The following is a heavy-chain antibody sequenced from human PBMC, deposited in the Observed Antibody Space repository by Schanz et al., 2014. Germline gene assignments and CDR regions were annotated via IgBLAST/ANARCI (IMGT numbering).Heavy chain of an antibody. CDR2: ISGDGTTT. CDR3: ARGSMVRGVIISSAFDY. D-gene: IGHD3-10*01. J-gene: IGHJ4*02. CDR1: GFTFSVYW. V-gene: IGHV3-74*01. Sequence: EVQLVESGGGLVQPGGSLRLSCAASGFTFSVYWMHWVRQPPGKGLVSVSRISGDGTTTSYADSVKGRFTISRDNAKNTLYLQMYSLRAEDTAVYYCARGSMVRGVIISSAFDYWGQGTLVTVSS.